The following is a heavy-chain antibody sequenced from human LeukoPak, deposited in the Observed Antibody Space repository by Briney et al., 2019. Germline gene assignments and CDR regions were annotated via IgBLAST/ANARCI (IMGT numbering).Heavy chain of an antibody. J-gene: IGHJ4*02. CDR3: ARNLIAAAGTSHFDY. CDR2: IYYSGST. CDR1: GGSISSSSYY. D-gene: IGHD6-13*01. Sequence: PSETLSLTCTVSGGSISSSSYYWGWIRQPPGKGLEWIGSIYYSGSTYYNPSLESRVTISVDTSKNQFSLKLSSVTAADTAVYYCARNLIAAAGTSHFDYWGQGTLVTVSS. V-gene: IGHV4-39*01.